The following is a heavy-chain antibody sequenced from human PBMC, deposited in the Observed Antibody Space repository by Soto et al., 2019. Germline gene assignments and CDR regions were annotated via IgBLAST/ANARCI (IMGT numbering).Heavy chain of an antibody. D-gene: IGHD2-2*01. J-gene: IGHJ4*02. Sequence: QVQLVESGGGVVQPERSLRLSCAASGFTFSSLSMHWVRQAPGKGLEWVAAIASEGSNKYDADSVKGRFTISRDNSKNTLYLQMNSLRPEDTAVYYCARGYCSSASCLGGYWGQGTLVTVSS. CDR3: ARGYCSSASCLGGY. CDR2: IASEGSNK. V-gene: IGHV3-30-3*01. CDR1: GFTFSSLS.